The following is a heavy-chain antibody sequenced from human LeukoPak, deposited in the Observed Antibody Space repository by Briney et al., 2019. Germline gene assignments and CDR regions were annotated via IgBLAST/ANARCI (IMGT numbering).Heavy chain of an antibody. CDR1: GGTFSSYA. CDR3: ARDAMIVVVITTEAAFDI. D-gene: IGHD3-22*01. CDR2: IIPIFGTA. V-gene: IGHV1-69*13. Sequence: ASVKVSCKASGGTFSSYAISWVRQAPGQGLEWMGGIIPIFGTANYAQKFQGRVTITADESTSTAYMELSSLRSEDTAVYYCARDAMIVVVITTEAAFDIWGQGTMVTVSS. J-gene: IGHJ3*02.